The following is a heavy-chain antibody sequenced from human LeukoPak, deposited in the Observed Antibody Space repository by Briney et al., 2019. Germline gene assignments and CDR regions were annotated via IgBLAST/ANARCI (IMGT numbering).Heavy chain of an antibody. CDR3: ANWGDYGFDP. CDR1: GFTFSSYS. D-gene: IGHD4-17*01. V-gene: IGHV3-23*01. J-gene: IGHJ5*02. Sequence: PGGSLRLSCAASGFTFSSYSMNWVRQAPGKGLEWVSAISGSGGSTYYADSVKGRFTISRDNSKNTLYLQMNSLRAEDTAVYYCANWGDYGFDPWGQGTLVTVSS. CDR2: ISGSGGST.